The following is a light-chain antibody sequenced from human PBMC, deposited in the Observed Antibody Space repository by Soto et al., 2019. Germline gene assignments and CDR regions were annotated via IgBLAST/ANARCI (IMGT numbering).Light chain of an antibody. CDR2: TAS. J-gene: IGKJ5*01. Sequence: DIQMTQSPSTLSGSVGARVTIPCRVIQTICSWLDWYQQKPGKAPNLLIDTASTLNSGVPSRVSGSGSGTEFTLTISSLQAEDLATYYWQQLNNYPMTFGQGTRLEIK. V-gene: IGKV1-5*03. CDR3: QQLNNYPMT. CDR1: QTICSW.